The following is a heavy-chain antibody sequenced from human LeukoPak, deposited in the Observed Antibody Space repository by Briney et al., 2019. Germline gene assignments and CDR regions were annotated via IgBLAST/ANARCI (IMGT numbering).Heavy chain of an antibody. V-gene: IGHV3-21*01. CDR2: ISSSGRNI. CDR1: GFTFSTYT. CDR3: PRDLPRVAVLTWLSSGFDC. D-gene: IGHD3-3*01. J-gene: IGHJ4*02. Sequence: PGGSLRLSCAASGFTFSTYTMNWVRQAPGKGLEWVSSISSSGRNIYYAGSVKGRFTISRDNSNHSLYLQMSSLRAEDTAVYYCPRDLPRVAVLTWLSSGFDCWGQGSLATVSS.